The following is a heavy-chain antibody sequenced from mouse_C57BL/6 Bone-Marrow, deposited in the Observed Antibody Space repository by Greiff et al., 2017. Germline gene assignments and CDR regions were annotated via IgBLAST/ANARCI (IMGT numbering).Heavy chain of an antibody. D-gene: IGHD1-3*01. CDR2: FNYDGSST. CDR1: GFTFSDYY. J-gene: IGHJ3*01. CDR3: ARVKGTGLAWFAY. V-gene: IGHV5-16*01. Sequence: EVMLVESEGGLVQPGSSMKLSCTASGFTFSDYYMAWVRQVPEKGLEWVANFNYDGSSTYYLDSLKSRFIISRDNAKNILYLQMSSLKSEDTATYYCARVKGTGLAWFAYWGQGTLVTVSA.